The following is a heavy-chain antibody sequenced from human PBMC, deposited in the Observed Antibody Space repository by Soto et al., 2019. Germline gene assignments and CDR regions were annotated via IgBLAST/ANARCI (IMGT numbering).Heavy chain of an antibody. V-gene: IGHV4-4*02. Sequence: QVLLQESGPGLVQPSGTLSLSCVVSGVSIGSNYYWGWVRQPPGKGLEWLGDMSHIGSVNYNPSLKSPVTIAMDKSQHQFSLKLDSMTSAVTAVYYCARSLGWSAVDYWGQGTLVIVSS. D-gene: IGHD6-19*01. CDR1: GVSIGSNYY. J-gene: IGHJ4*02. CDR3: ARSLGWSAVDY. CDR2: MSHIGSV.